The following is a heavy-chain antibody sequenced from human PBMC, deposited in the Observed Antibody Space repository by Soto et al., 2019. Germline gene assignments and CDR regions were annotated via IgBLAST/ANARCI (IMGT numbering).Heavy chain of an antibody. D-gene: IGHD3-3*01. CDR1: GGSISSNDYY. V-gene: IGHV4-30-4*01. CDR2: IHYSGYT. CDR3: ASDILESNF. J-gene: IGHJ4*02. Sequence: QVQLQESGPGLVKPSQTLSLTCTVSGGSISSNDYYWSWIRQPPGKGLEWIGSIHYSGYTYHDPSLKSRVTISVDTSKNQFSLKLNYVTAADTAVYYCASDILESNFWGQGTLVTVSS.